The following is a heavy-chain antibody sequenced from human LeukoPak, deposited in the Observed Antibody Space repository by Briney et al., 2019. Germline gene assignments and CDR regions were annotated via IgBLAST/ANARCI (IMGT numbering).Heavy chain of an antibody. CDR2: ISYDGSNK. D-gene: IGHD6-19*01. CDR1: GFTFSSYG. Sequence: GGTLRLSCAASGFTFSSYGMHWVRQAPGKGLEWVAVISYDGSNKYYADSVKGRFTISRDNSKNTLYLQMNSLRAEDTAVYYCAKAGNSSGWYLDYWGQGTLVTVSS. V-gene: IGHV3-30*18. CDR3: AKAGNSSGWYLDY. J-gene: IGHJ4*02.